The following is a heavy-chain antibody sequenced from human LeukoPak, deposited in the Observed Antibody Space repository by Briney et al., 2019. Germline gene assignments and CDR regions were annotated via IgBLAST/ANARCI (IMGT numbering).Heavy chain of an antibody. CDR3: ARVDDLDAFDI. CDR2: ISDDGSSK. V-gene: IGHV3-30*04. D-gene: IGHD2-2*03. Sequence: GRSLRLSCAPSGFTFSNHAMHWVRQGPGKGLEWVAVISDDGSSKFYADSVKGRFTIFRDNSKNTLFLQINSLRPEDTAVYYCARVDDLDAFDIWGQGTLVTVSS. J-gene: IGHJ3*02. CDR1: GFTFSNHA.